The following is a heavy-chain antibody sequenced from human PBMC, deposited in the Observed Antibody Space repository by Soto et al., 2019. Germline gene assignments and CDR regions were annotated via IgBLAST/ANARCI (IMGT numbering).Heavy chain of an antibody. J-gene: IGHJ6*04. Sequence: QVQLVESGGGVVQPGRSLRLSCAAPGFNFSSYAMHWVRQAPGKGLEWVAVISYDGSNKYYADSVKGRFTISRDNSKNTLYLQMNSRSAEDKAVYYCARYYYYGMDVWGEGATVVVSS. V-gene: IGHV3-30-3*01. CDR3: ARYYYYGMDV. CDR2: ISYDGSNK. CDR1: GFNFSSYA.